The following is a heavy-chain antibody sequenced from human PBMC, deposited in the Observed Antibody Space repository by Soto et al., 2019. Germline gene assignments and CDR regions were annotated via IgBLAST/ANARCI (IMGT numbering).Heavy chain of an antibody. D-gene: IGHD2-15*01. J-gene: IGHJ5*02. CDR1: GGSISSGGYY. CDR2: IYYSGSP. Sequence: QVQLQESGPGLVKPSQTLSLTCTVSGGSISSGGYYWNWIRQHPGKGLEWIGYIYYSGSPYYNPSLKSRVTISGDTSKNQFSLKLRSVTAADTAVYYCARAGKYCSGGSCYLAWFVPWGQGTLVTVSS. CDR3: ARAGKYCSGGSCYLAWFVP. V-gene: IGHV4-31*03.